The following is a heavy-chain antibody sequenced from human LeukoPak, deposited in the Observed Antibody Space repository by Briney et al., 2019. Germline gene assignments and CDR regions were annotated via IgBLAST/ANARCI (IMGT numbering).Heavy chain of an antibody. CDR3: AGGNDWFDP. Sequence: PSETLSLTCTVSGGSVSSGSYYWTWIRQPPGKGLEWIGYIYYSGSTNYNPSLKSRVTISVDTSKNQFSLKLNSVTAADTAVYYCAGGNDWFDPWGQGTLVTVSS. V-gene: IGHV4-61*01. CDR2: IYYSGST. J-gene: IGHJ5*02. D-gene: IGHD3-16*01. CDR1: GGSVSSGSYY.